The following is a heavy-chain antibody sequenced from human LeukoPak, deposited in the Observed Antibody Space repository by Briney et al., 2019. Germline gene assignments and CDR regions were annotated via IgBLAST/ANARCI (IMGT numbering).Heavy chain of an antibody. CDR2: IYHSGST. CDR1: GFTFSSYS. J-gene: IGHJ5*02. V-gene: IGHV4-38-2*01. D-gene: IGHD6-19*01. Sequence: GSLRLSCAASGFTFSSYSMNWVRQAPGKGLEWIGSIYHSGSTYYNPSLKSRVTISVDTSKNQFSLKLSSVTAADTAVYYCARVSGVAGTVWFDPWGQGTLVTVSS. CDR3: ARVSGVAGTVWFDP.